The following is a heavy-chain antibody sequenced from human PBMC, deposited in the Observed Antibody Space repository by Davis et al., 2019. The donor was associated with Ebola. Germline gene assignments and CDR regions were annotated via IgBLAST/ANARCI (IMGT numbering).Heavy chain of an antibody. CDR3: ARGSYCSSTSCYYYGMDV. D-gene: IGHD2-2*01. CDR2: IYYSGST. V-gene: IGHV4-39*07. CDR1: GGSISSSSYY. J-gene: IGHJ6*02. Sequence: SETLSLTCAVSGGSISSSSYYWGWIRQPPGQGLEWIGSIYYSGSTYYNPSLKSRVTISVDTSKNQFSLKLSSVTAADTAVYYCARGSYCSSTSCYYYGMDVWGQGTTVTVSS.